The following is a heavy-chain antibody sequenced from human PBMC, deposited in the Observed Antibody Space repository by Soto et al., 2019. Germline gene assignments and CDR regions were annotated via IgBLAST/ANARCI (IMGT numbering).Heavy chain of an antibody. CDR2: ISYDGSNK. V-gene: IGHV3-30*18. CDR3: AKGPPEGAQPAGFDY. CDR1: GFTFSSYG. J-gene: IGHJ4*02. D-gene: IGHD1-26*01. Sequence: ESGGGVVQPGRSLRLSCAASGFTFSSYGMHWVRQAPGKGLEWVAVISYDGSNKYYADSVKGRFTISRDNSKNTLYLQMNSLRVEDTAVYYCAKGPPEGAQPAGFDYWGQGTLVTVSS.